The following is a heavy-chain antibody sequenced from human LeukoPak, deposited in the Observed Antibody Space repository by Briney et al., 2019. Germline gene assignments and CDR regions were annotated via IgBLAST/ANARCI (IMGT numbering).Heavy chain of an antibody. D-gene: IGHD6-13*01. CDR2: ISFDETNK. J-gene: IGHJ4*02. CDR1: GLTFSSYA. CDR3: ATSPRYKQQLGYFDY. Sequence: PGGSLRLSCAASGLTFSSYAMHWVRQAPGKGLEWVAVISFDETNKYYADSVKGRFTISRDNPKNTLYLQMNSLRPEDTAVYYCATSPRYKQQLGYFDYWGQGTLVTVSS. V-gene: IGHV3-30-3*01.